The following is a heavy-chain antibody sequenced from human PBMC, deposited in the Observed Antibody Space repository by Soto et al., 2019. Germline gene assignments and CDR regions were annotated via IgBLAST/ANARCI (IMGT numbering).Heavy chain of an antibody. D-gene: IGHD3-16*02. CDR3: AAGVRLGELSHFDY. CDR1: GFTFTSSA. Sequence: RASVKVSCKASGFTFTSSAVQWVRQARGQRLEWIGWIVVGSGNTKYAQKFQERVTITRDMSTSTAYMELSSLRSEDTAVYYCAAGVRLGELSHFDYWGQGTLVTVSS. V-gene: IGHV1-58*01. CDR2: IVVGSGNT. J-gene: IGHJ4*02.